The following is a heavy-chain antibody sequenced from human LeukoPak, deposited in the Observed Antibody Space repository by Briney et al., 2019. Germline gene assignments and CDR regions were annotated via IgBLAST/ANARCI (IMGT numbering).Heavy chain of an antibody. J-gene: IGHJ4*02. D-gene: IGHD2-15*01. CDR3: AKVKGWWPPTSADY. CDR2: ISSRSSYR. V-gene: IGHV3-21*04. Sequence: NAGGSLRLSCAASGFTFSSYSMNWVRQAPGKGLEWVSSISSRSSYRYYADSMKGRFTISRDNAKNSLYLQMSSLRVEDTAVYYCAKVKGWWPPTSADYWGQGTLVTVSS. CDR1: GFTFSSYS.